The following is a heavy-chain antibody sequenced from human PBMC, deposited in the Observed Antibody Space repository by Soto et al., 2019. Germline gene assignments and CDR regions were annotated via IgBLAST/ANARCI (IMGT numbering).Heavy chain of an antibody. CDR2: IIPIFGTA. J-gene: IGHJ4*02. Sequence: QVQLVQSGAEVQKPGSSVKVSCKASGGTFSSYAISWVRQAPGQGLEWMGGIIPIFGTANYAQKFQGRVTITADESTSTAYMELSSLRSEDTAVYYCARVFKDRLSSGWYDRWLYYFDYWGQGTLVTVSS. CDR1: GGTFSSYA. D-gene: IGHD6-19*01. V-gene: IGHV1-69*01. CDR3: ARVFKDRLSSGWYDRWLYYFDY.